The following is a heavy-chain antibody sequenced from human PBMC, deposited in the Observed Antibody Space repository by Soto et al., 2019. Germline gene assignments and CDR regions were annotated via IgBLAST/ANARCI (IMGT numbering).Heavy chain of an antibody. Sequence: SETLSLTCTVSGGSIISYYWSWILQPPWKGLEWIGYIYYSGSTNYNPSLKSRVTISVDTSKNQFSLKLSSVTAADTAVYYCTRERADLWFGEASIFDYWGQGTLVTVSS. CDR3: TRERADLWFGEASIFDY. CDR1: GGSIISYY. J-gene: IGHJ4*02. V-gene: IGHV4-59*01. D-gene: IGHD3-10*01. CDR2: IYYSGST.